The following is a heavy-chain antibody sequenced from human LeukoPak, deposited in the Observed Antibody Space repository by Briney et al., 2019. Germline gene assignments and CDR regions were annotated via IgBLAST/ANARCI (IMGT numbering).Heavy chain of an antibody. CDR3: ARDSPYGSGSYSPFDY. CDR1: GGSISSYY. V-gene: IGHV4-59*01. D-gene: IGHD3-10*01. CDR2: IYYSGST. Sequence: SGTLSLTCTVSGGSISSYYWSWIRQPPGKGLEWIGYIYYSGSTNYNPSLKSRVTISVDTSKNQFSLKLSSVTAADTAVYYCARDSPYGSGSYSPFDYWGQGTLVTVSS. J-gene: IGHJ4*02.